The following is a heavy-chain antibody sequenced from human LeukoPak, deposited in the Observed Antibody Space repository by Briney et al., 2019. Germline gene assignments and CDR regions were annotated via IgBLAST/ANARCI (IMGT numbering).Heavy chain of an antibody. V-gene: IGHV4-34*01. D-gene: IGHD3-16*01. Sequence: PSETLSLTCAVSGASLSAYYWSWMRQSPGKGLEWIGEISHSGDTIYNPSLKSRVTISVDTSKSQFSLNLNSMTAADTAVYYCVGGHNHIWGMSDFWGQGTQVTVSS. CDR2: ISHSGDT. J-gene: IGHJ4*02. CDR1: GASLSAYY. CDR3: VGGHNHIWGMSDF.